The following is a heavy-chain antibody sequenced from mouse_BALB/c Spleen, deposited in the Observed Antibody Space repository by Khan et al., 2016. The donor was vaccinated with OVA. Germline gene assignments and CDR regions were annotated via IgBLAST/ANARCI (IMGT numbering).Heavy chain of an antibody. Sequence: VQLKESGPGLVKPSQSLSLTCTVTGYSITSDYAWNWIRQFPGNKLEWMGYISYSGNTKYNPSLKSLISITRDTSKNQFFLQLNFVTIEDTATYYCARIQGGDFDYWGQGTTLTVSS. J-gene: IGHJ2*01. CDR1: GYSITSDYA. CDR3: ARIQGGDFDY. D-gene: IGHD3-2*02. CDR2: ISYSGNT. V-gene: IGHV3-2*02.